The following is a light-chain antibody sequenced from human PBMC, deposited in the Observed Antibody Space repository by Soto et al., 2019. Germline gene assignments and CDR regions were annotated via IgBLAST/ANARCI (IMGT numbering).Light chain of an antibody. CDR3: QQYYNWPLT. CDR2: GTS. Sequence: ETVMTQSPGTLSVSLGERATLSCRASQSVSIHLAWYQQKPGQAPRLLIYGTSTRVTGIPARFSGSGSGTEFTLTISSLQSEDFAVYYCQQYYNWPLTFGGGTKVDIK. CDR1: QSVSIH. V-gene: IGKV3-15*01. J-gene: IGKJ4*01.